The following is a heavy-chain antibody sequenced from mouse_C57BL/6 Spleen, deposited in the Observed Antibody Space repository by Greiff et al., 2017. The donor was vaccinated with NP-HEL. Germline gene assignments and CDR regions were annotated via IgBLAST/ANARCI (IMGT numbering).Heavy chain of an antibody. CDR3: ASIYSNYYFDY. D-gene: IGHD2-5*01. CDR2: INPYNGGT. Sequence: EVQLQQSGPVLVKPGASVKMSCKASGYTFTDYYMNWVKQSHGKSLEWIGVINPYNGGTSYNQKFKGKATLTVDKSSSTAYMELNSLTSDDSAVYYCASIYSNYYFDYWGQGTTLTVSS. V-gene: IGHV1-19*01. J-gene: IGHJ2*01. CDR1: GYTFTDYY.